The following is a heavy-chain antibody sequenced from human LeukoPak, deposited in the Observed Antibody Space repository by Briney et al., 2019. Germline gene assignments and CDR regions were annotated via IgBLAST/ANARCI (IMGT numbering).Heavy chain of an antibody. D-gene: IGHD3-10*01. CDR2: ISAYNGNT. CDR1: GYTFTSYG. CDR3: ARVDHHYGSGSYQVRTGNYYYYGMDV. J-gene: IGHJ6*02. V-gene: IGHV1-18*01. Sequence: ASVKVSCKASGYTFTSYGISWVRQAPGQGLEWMGWISAYNGNTNYAQKLQGRVTMTTDTSTSTAYMELRSLRSDDTAVYYCARVDHHYGSGSYQVRTGNYYYYGMDVWGQGTTVTVSS.